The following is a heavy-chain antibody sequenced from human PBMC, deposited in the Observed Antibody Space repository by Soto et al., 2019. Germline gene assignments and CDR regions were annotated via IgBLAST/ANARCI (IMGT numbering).Heavy chain of an antibody. CDR2: VIPSLGVS. J-gene: IGHJ4*02. D-gene: IGHD3-10*01. CDR1: GGTFTTYT. Sequence: QVQLVQSGAEVKKPGSSVKVSCKASGGTFTTYTFNWVRQAPGQGLEWVGRVIPSLGVSYYAQKLQGRVTITADKSTTTAYMELSSLRSEDTAVYYCASFYSGSGSYRDFWGQGTLVTISS. CDR3: ASFYSGSGSYRDF. V-gene: IGHV1-69*02.